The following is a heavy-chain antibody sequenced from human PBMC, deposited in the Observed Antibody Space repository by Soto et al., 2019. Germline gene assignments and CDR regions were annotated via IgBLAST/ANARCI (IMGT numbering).Heavy chain of an antibody. J-gene: IGHJ2*01. D-gene: IGHD1-20*01. Sequence: SETLSLTCSVYGGSSRAYHWSWIRQSPGEGLEWIGEFSYSGSLNYNPSLKRRVAVSLDTSTDHFSPTMTSVTAADTGVYCCVGGPRYWSFALWGRGTLVTVSS. CDR1: GGSSRAYH. CDR2: FSYSGSL. CDR3: VGGPRYWSFAL. V-gene: IGHV4-34*01.